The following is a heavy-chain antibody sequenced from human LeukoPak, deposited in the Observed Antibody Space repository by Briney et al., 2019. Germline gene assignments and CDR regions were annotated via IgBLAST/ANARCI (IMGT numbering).Heavy chain of an antibody. D-gene: IGHD6-19*01. J-gene: IGHJ4*02. V-gene: IGHV4-4*07. CDR3: ARGGYSTGWSFFDY. Sequence: PAETLSLTCTLSGGSKRIYYWSCIRHPAGKGLEWIGRVYTTGNTNYNPSLQSRVTMSVDTSKNQFSLKLYSVTAADTAVYYCARGGYSTGWSFFDYWGQGPLVTVSS. CDR1: GGSKRIYY. CDR2: VYTTGNT.